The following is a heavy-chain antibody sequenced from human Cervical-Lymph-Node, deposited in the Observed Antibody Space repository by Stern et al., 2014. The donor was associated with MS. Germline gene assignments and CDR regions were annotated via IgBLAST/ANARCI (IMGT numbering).Heavy chain of an antibody. V-gene: IGHV2-26*01. Sequence: QVNLRESGPVLVKPTETLTLTCTVSGFSLSNARMGVSWIRQPPGKALDWVAHIFSNDEKSYSTSLKSRLTISKDTSKSQVVLTMTNMDPVDTATYYCASDLEGWFDPWGQGTLVTVSS. CDR3: ASDLEGWFDP. D-gene: IGHD1-26*01. CDR2: IFSNDEK. J-gene: IGHJ5*02. CDR1: GFSLSNARMG.